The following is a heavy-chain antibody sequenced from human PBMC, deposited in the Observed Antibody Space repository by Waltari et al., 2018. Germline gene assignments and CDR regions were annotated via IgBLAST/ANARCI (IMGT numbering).Heavy chain of an antibody. D-gene: IGHD3-3*01. CDR2: IDLDGSDT. V-gene: IGHV3-74*01. CDR3: TRGGFSHSMDV. CDR1: GFMFCKYW. Sequence: EVQVVESGGGLFQPGGSLSISCAGSGFMFCKYWMHWVRQAPGKGLESVAYIDLDGSDTAYVDSVKGRFTISRDNAKSTVYLQMNSLRVDDTAVYYCTRGGFSHSMDVWGHGTTVTVSS. J-gene: IGHJ6*02.